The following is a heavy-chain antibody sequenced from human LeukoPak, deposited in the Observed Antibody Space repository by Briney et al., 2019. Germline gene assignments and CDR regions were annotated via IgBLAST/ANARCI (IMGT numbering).Heavy chain of an antibody. CDR1: SGSISSSNYY. CDR3: ARDVSTPDY. Sequence: SQTLSLTCTVSSGSISSSNYYWSWIRQPAGKGLEWIGRISTIGITNYNPSLKSRVTISVDTSKNQFSLKLSSVTAADTAVYYCARDVSTPDYWGQGTLVTVSS. CDR2: ISTIGIT. J-gene: IGHJ4*02. D-gene: IGHD2/OR15-2a*01. V-gene: IGHV4-61*02.